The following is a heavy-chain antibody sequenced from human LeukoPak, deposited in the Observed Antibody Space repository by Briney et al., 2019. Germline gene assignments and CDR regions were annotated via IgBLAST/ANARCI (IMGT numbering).Heavy chain of an antibody. CDR3: ARAAWVSTSCKYYFDN. V-gene: IGHV1-8*01. J-gene: IGHJ4*02. D-gene: IGHD2-21*01. CDR2: MNPNSGNT. CDR1: GYTFTSLD. Sequence: ASVKVSCKASGYTFTSLDIHWVRQAPGQGLEWMGWMNPNSGNTGYAQKFQGRVTMTRNTSISTAYMELSSLRSEDTALYYCARAAWVSTSCKYYFDNWGQGTLVTVSS.